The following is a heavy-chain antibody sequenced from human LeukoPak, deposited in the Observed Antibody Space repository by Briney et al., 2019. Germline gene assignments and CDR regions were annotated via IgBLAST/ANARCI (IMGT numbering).Heavy chain of an antibody. CDR2: IYYTGNT. Sequence: SETLSLTCTVSGGSITTYYWPWIRQPPGKGLEWIGYIYYTGNTNDNPSLESRVTMSVDTSKKEFSLKISSVTAADTAVYFCASGSVVTALDQWGQGTLVTVSS. CDR1: GGSITTYY. CDR3: ASGSVVTALDQ. D-gene: IGHD2-21*02. J-gene: IGHJ4*02. V-gene: IGHV4-59*01.